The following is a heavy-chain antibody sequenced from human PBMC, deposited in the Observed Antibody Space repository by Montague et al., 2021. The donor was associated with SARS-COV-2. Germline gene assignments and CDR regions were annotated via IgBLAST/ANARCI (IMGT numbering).Heavy chain of an antibody. CDR3: AREDYSNAWFDP. CDR2: IYYSGST. V-gene: IGHV4-59*01. J-gene: IGHJ5*02. Sequence: SETLSLTCTVSGGSISSYYWSWIRQPPGKGLEWIGYIYYSGSTNYNPSHKSRVTISVDTSKNQFSLKLSSVTAADTAVYYCAREDYSNAWFDPWGQGTLVTVSS. CDR1: GGSISSYY. D-gene: IGHD4-11*01.